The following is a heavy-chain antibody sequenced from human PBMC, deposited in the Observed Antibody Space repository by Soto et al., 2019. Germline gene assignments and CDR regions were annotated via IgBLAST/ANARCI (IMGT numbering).Heavy chain of an antibody. V-gene: IGHV1-69*13. CDR1: GGTFSNYA. Sequence: ASVKVSCKASGGTFSNYAINWVRQAPGQGLEWMGGIIPIFDSTNSAQKFQGRVTLTADESTSTIYMELSSLTSEDTGVYYCAKDQQRSVTSDAFDIWGQGTMVTVSS. CDR2: IIPIFDST. D-gene: IGHD6-25*01. CDR3: AKDQQRSVTSDAFDI. J-gene: IGHJ3*02.